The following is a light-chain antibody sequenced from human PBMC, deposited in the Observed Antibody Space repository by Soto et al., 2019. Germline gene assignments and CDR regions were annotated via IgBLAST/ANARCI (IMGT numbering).Light chain of an antibody. CDR2: EVS. CDR1: SSDVGGYNY. V-gene: IGLV2-14*01. J-gene: IGLJ1*01. CDR3: SSYTSSRAYV. Sequence: QSVLTQPGSVSGSPGQSITISCTGTSSDVGGYNYVSWYQQQSGKAPKLMIHEVSNRPSGVSNRFSGSKSGNTASLTISGLQAEDEADYYCSSYTSSRAYVFGIGTKLTVL.